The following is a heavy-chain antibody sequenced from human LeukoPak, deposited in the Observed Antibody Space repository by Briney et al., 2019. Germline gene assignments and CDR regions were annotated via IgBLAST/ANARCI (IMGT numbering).Heavy chain of an antibody. CDR2: ILYDGSNE. J-gene: IGHJ4*02. V-gene: IGHV3-30-3*01. D-gene: IGHD3-10*01. CDR1: GFTFSTHA. CDR3: ARVPYGSGTYTDY. Sequence: GRSLRLSCVASGFTFSTHAMHWVRQAPGKGLEWVALILYDGSNEHYADSVKGRFTISRDNSKNTLYLQMNSLRAEDTAVYYCARVPYGSGTYTDYWGQGTLVTVSP.